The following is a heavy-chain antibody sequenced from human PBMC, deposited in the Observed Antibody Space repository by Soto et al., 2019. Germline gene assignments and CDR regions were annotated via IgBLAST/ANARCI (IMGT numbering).Heavy chain of an antibody. V-gene: IGHV3-30-3*01. CDR1: EFTFSSYA. Sequence: GGSLRLSCAASEFTFSSYAMHWVRQAPGKGLEWVGVISYDGTTKYYAYSVKGRFTISRDNSKNTLYLEMNSLRVEDTAVYYCASGSGSYFDNWGQGALVTVSS. CDR3: ASGSGSYFDN. D-gene: IGHD3-10*01. J-gene: IGHJ4*02. CDR2: ISYDGTTK.